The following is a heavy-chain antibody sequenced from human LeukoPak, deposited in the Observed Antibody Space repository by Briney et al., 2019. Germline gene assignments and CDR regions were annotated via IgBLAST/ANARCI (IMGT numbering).Heavy chain of an antibody. J-gene: IGHJ3*01. V-gene: IGHV3-48*02. CDR2: IGGSHSPI. CDR3: ARDLRYCNGGTCYGGAFDF. Sequence: TGGSLRLSCVASGFTFSSYRMTWVRQAPGKGLEWVSEIGGSHSPIRYADSVKGRFTISRDNAKNLLYLQMNSLRDDDTAVYFCARDLRYCNGGTCYGGAFDFWGQGTLVTVSS. CDR1: GFTFSSYR. D-gene: IGHD2-15*01.